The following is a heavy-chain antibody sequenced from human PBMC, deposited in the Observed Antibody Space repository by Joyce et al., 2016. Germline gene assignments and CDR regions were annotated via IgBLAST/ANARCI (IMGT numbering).Heavy chain of an antibody. V-gene: IGHV3-21*01. J-gene: IGHJ4*02. CDR2: LSSSSSYI. CDR3: ARSSYTNGIFDY. Sequence: EVQLVESGGGLVKPGGSLRLSCAASGFTFSSYSMSWVRQDPGKGLEWVSSLSSSSSYIKYTDSVKGLFTISRDNAKNSLYLQMNSLRVEDTAVYYCARSSYTNGIFDYWGQGTLVTVSS. D-gene: IGHD2-8*01. CDR1: GFTFSSYS.